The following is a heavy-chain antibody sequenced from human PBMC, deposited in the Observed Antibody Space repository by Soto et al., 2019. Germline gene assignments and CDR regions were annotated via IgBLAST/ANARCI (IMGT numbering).Heavy chain of an antibody. CDR1: GDSISSSDYY. CDR2: VYYIVST. Sequence: QLQLQESGPGLVKPSETLSLTCTVSGDSISSSDYYWGWIRQPPGKGLVFIGNVYYIVSTYYNPSLKSRVTMSVDTSKNQFSLRLSSVTAADTALYYCARQKYYDPYFEYWGQGILVAVTS. CDR3: ARQKYYDPYFEY. J-gene: IGHJ4*02. D-gene: IGHD5-12*01. V-gene: IGHV4-39*01.